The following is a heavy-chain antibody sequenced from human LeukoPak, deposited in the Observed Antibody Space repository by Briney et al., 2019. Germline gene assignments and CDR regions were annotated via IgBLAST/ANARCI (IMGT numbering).Heavy chain of an antibody. Sequence: GRPLRLSCAASGFTFSSYAMSWVRRAPGKGPEWVSTISIDGGRTYYADSVKGRFTVSRDTSKNTLYLQMNSLRAEDTAVYYCARKGIGSSRYQNMDVWGKGTTVTVSS. CDR2: ISIDGGRT. CDR1: GFTFSSYA. J-gene: IGHJ6*03. D-gene: IGHD6-25*01. CDR3: ARKGIGSSRYQNMDV. V-gene: IGHV3-23*01.